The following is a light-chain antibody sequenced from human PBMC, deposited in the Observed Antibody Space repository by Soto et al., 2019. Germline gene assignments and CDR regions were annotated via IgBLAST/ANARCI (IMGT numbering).Light chain of an antibody. CDR2: DNN. J-gene: IGLJ2*01. CDR1: SSNIGNEY. CDR3: ATWDSSLSGVV. V-gene: IGLV1-51*01. Sequence: QSVLTQPPSVSAAPGQKVTISCSGSSSNIGNEYVSWYQHLPGTAPKLVIYDNNKRPSGIPDRFSGSKSGTSATLDITGPQTWDEAEYYCATWDSSLSGVVFGGGTKLTVL.